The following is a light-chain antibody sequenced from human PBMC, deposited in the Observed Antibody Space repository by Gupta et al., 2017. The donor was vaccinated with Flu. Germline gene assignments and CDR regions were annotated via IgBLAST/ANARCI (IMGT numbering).Light chain of an antibody. CDR1: QSATGS. CDR3: QVSHRYIIA. Sequence: PATLSLSPGERATLSCRASQSATGSLAWYQHKPGQAPRLLIYDAGNRATGLPDRVRGSGSGTNFTLTISALEPEDSAVYYCQVSHRYIIAFGHGTTVDIK. J-gene: IGKJ3*01. V-gene: IGKV3-11*01. CDR2: DAG.